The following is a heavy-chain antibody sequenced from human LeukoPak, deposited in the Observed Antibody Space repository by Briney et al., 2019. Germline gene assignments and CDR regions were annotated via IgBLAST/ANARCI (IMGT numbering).Heavy chain of an antibody. V-gene: IGHV4-61*02. CDR2: IYTSGST. J-gene: IGHJ4*02. Sequence: SETLSLTCTVSGGSISSGSYYWSWIRQPAGKGLEWIGRIYTSGSTNYNPSLKSRVTISVDTSKNQFSLKLSSVTAADTAVYYCARGYTGYCSGGSCYGGYYFDYWGQGTLVTVSS. CDR1: GGSISSGSYY. D-gene: IGHD2-15*01. CDR3: ARGYTGYCSGGSCYGGYYFDY.